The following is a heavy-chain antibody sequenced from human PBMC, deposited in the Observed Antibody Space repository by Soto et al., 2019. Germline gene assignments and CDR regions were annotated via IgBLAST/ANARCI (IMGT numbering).Heavy chain of an antibody. D-gene: IGHD5-18*01. CDR2: ISYDGSNK. J-gene: IGHJ4*02. V-gene: IGHV3-30-3*01. Sequence: QVQLVESGGGVVQPGRSLRLSCAASGFTFSSYAMHWVRQAPGKGLEWVAVISYDGSNKYYADSVKGRFTISRDTSKNALYLQMNSLRAEDTAVYYCARVVQLWLPSDSWGQGTLVTVSS. CDR3: ARVVQLWLPSDS. CDR1: GFTFSSYA.